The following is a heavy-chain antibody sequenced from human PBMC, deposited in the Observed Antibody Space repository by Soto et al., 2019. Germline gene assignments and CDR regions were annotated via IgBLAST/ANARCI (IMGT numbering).Heavy chain of an antibody. CDR3: AKGRSSWYYGTVNWFDP. D-gene: IGHD6-13*01. V-gene: IGHV3-23*01. Sequence: EVQLLESGGGLVQPGGSLRLSCAASGFTFSSYAMSWVRQAPGKGLEWVSAISGSGGSTYYADSVKGRFTISRDNSKNTLYLQMNSRRAEDTAVYYCAKGRSSWYYGTVNWFDPWGQGTLVTVSS. CDR2: ISGSGGST. J-gene: IGHJ5*02. CDR1: GFTFSSYA.